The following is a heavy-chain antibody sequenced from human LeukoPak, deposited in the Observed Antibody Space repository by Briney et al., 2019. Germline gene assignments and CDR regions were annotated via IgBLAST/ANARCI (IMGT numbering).Heavy chain of an antibody. CDR1: GFTFSDFA. CDR3: AKVGVVVPARWGYYYLKMDV. D-gene: IGHD2-15*01. Sequence: GGSLRLSCAASGFTFSDFAMSWVRQAPGKGLEWVSSISGSGGSIYYAGSVKGRFTISRDNSKDTLYLQMNSLRAEDTAVYYCAKVGVVVPARWGYYYLKMDVWGKGTTATVSS. CDR2: ISGSGGSI. J-gene: IGHJ6*03. V-gene: IGHV3-23*01.